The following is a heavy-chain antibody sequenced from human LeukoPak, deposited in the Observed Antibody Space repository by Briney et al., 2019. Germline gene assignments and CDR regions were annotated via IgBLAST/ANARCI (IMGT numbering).Heavy chain of an antibody. CDR2: IYYSGST. V-gene: IGHV4-59*01. J-gene: IGHJ4*02. CDR1: GGSISSYY. CDR3: ARGQSPHY. Sequence: PSETLSLTCSVSGGSISSYYCSWIRQPPGKGLELIGYIYYSGSTNYNPSLKSRVTISVDTTKNQFSLKLSSVTAAATAVYYCARGQSPHYWGQGTLVSVSS.